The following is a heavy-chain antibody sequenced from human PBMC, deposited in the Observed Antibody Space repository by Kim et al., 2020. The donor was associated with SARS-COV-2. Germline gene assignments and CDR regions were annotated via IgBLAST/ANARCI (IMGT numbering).Heavy chain of an antibody. J-gene: IGHJ6*02. V-gene: IGHV3-48*02. CDR2: ISSSSSPR. D-gene: IGHD3-10*01. Sequence: GGSLRLSCAASGFTFENYNMNWVRQAPGKGLEWLSFISSSSSPRYYADSVEGRFIVSRDNAKKTLYLEMNSLRDDDTAVYYCARDTRPNGSGGHNSLIYYYYLGMGVWGQGTTVTVSS. CDR1: GFTFENYN. CDR3: ARDTRPNGSGGHNSLIYYYYLGMGV.